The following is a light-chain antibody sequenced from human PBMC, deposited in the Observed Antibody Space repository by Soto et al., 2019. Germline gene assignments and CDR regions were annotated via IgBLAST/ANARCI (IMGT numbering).Light chain of an antibody. V-gene: IGLV2-14*01. J-gene: IGLJ2*01. CDR2: DVT. Sequence: QSALTQPASVSGSPGQSITISCTGANSDVGGDNHVSWYQQHPGKAPKLVIYDVTNRPSGVSNRFSGSKSGNTASLTISGLQAEDEADYYCSSYTASSTLVFGGGTQLTVL. CDR3: SSYTASSTLV. CDR1: NSDVGGDNH.